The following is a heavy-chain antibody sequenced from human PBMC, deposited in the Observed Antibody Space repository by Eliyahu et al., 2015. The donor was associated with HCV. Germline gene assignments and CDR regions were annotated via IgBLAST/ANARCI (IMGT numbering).Heavy chain of an antibody. V-gene: IGHV1-2*02. CDR1: GXTFTVYY. J-gene: IGHJ4*02. CDR2: SNPNXGDT. CDR3: ARGGRYDWGSYRYSFLDH. Sequence: QVQLVQSGAEVQKPGAXXXXHCRASGXTFTVYYLPWXRXAPEQGLEWRXGSNPNXGDTYYAQKFKGRVTMTRDTSISTTYMELSSLRFDDRAVYYCARGGRYDWGSYRYSFLDHWGQGTLVTVSS. D-gene: IGHD3-16*02.